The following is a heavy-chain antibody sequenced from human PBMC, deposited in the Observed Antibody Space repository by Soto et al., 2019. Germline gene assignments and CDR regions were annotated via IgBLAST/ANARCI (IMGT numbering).Heavy chain of an antibody. Sequence: AGGALRLSFGASGFTFSSYRMNWGRQAPGKGLEWVSSISIISSYIYYADSVKGRFTISRDNAKNSLYLQMNSLRAEDTAVYYCARDSRYSSSWSKMNYYYYYGMDVWGQGTTVTVSS. CDR2: ISIISSYI. CDR3: ARDSRYSSSWSKMNYYYYYGMDV. V-gene: IGHV3-21*01. CDR1: GFTFSSYR. J-gene: IGHJ6*02. D-gene: IGHD6-13*01.